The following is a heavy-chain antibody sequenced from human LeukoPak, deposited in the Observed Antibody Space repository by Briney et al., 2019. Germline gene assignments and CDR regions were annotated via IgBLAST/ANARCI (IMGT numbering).Heavy chain of an antibody. D-gene: IGHD3-10*01. Sequence: GGSLRLSCAASGFTFSSYWMHWVRQAPGKGLVWVSRINSDGSSTSYADSVKGRFTISRDNAKNTLYLQMNSLRAEDTAVYYCASVEYYGSGSYYPYWGQGTLVTVSS. CDR3: ASVEYYGSGSYYPY. J-gene: IGHJ4*02. V-gene: IGHV3-74*01. CDR2: INSDGSST. CDR1: GFTFSSYW.